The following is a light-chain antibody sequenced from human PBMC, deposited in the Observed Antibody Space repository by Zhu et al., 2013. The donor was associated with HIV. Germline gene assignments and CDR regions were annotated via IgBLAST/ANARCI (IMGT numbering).Light chain of an antibody. V-gene: IGKV3-20*01. CDR3: HHYGSSMSS. CDR1: QSVTGRY. Sequence: EIVLTQSPGTLSLSPGERATLSCRASQSVTGRYLAWYQQKPGLAPRLLIYGASNRATGIPDRFSGSGSGTDFSLTISRLEPEDFAMYYCHHYGSSMSSFGQGSKLEIK. J-gene: IGKJ2*03. CDR2: GAS.